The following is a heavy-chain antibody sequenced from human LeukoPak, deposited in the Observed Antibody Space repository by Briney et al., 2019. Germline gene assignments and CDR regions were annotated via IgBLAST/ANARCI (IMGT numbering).Heavy chain of an antibody. CDR3: ARAAYDSSGYYLNY. Sequence: PSETLSLTCTVSGGSIGSGGYYWSWIRQHPGTGLEWIGYIYYSGSTYYNPSLKSRVTISVDTSKNQFSLKLSSVTAADTAVYYCARAAYDSSGYYLNYWGQGTLVTVSS. J-gene: IGHJ4*02. V-gene: IGHV4-31*03. D-gene: IGHD3-22*01. CDR1: GGSIGSGGYY. CDR2: IYYSGST.